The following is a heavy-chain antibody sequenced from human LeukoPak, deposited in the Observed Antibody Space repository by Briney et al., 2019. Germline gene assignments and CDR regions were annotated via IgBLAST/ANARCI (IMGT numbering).Heavy chain of an antibody. J-gene: IGHJ4*02. CDR1: GFTFSSYA. Sequence: GASMRLSCAASGFTFSSYAMSWVRQAPGKGLEWVSVISGSGGSTYYADSVKGRSTIFRDNSKNTLYLQMNSLRAEDTAVYYCAKERRSIQVWVTTFDYWGQGTLVSVSS. V-gene: IGHV3-23*01. D-gene: IGHD4-11*01. CDR2: ISGSGGST. CDR3: AKERRSIQVWVTTFDY.